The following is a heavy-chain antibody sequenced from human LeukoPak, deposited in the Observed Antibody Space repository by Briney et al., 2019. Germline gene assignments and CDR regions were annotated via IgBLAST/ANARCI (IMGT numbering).Heavy chain of an antibody. CDR2: IYYSGST. J-gene: IGHJ4*02. CDR3: ARGRARDSSGYPNY. CDR1: GDSVSSTY. D-gene: IGHD3-22*01. V-gene: IGHV4-59*02. Sequence: SETLSLTCSVSGDSVSSTYWSWIRQPPGKGLEWIGYIYYSGSTNYNPSLKSRVTISVDTSKNQFSLKLSSVTAADTAVYYCARGRARDSSGYPNYWGQGTLVTVSS.